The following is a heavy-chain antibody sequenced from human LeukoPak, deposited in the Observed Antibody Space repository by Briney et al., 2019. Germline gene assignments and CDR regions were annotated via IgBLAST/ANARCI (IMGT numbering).Heavy chain of an antibody. Sequence: SETLSLTCTLSGGSISSYYWSLIRQPPGKGLEWIGYIYYSGSTNYNPSLKSRVTISVDTSRNQFSLKLSSLTAADTAVYYCARYYYESSGYYVLDYWGQGTLVTVSS. CDR3: ARYYYESSGYYVLDY. CDR1: GGSISSYY. V-gene: IGHV4-59*13. J-gene: IGHJ4*02. CDR2: IYYSGST. D-gene: IGHD3-22*01.